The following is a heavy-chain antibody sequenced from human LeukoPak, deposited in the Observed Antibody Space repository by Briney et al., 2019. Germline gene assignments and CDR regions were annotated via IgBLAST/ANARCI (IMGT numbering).Heavy chain of an antibody. V-gene: IGHV3-48*01. CDR3: AREEWGLPNQYYFDY. D-gene: IGHD1-26*01. J-gene: IGHJ4*02. CDR2: ISSSSSTI. Sequence: PGGSLRLSCAASGFTFSSYSMNWVRQAPGKGLEWVSYISSSSSTIYYADSVKGRFTISRDNAKNSLYLQMNSLRAEDTAVYYCAREEWGLPNQYYFDYWGQGTPVTVSS. CDR1: GFTFSSYS.